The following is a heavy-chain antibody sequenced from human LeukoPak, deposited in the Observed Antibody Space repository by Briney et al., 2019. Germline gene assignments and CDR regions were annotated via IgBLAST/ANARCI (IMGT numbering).Heavy chain of an antibody. CDR3: AAAYYNWFDP. CDR2: IHYSGIT. Sequence: SETLSLTCTVSGGSSSNYYWNWIRQPPGKGLEWIGYIHYSGITNYNPSLKSRVTMSVDTSKNQFSLKLSSVTAADTAVYYCAAAYYNWFDPWAREPWSPSPQ. J-gene: IGHJ5*02. V-gene: IGHV4-59*08. CDR1: GGSSSNYY. D-gene: IGHD6-13*01.